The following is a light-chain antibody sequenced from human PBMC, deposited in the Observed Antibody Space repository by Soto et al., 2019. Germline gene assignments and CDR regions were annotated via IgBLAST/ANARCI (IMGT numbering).Light chain of an antibody. J-gene: IGKJ1*01. CDR3: QKYNSAPWT. V-gene: IGKV1-27*01. CDR1: QGISCY. Sequence: DLQMTQSPSSMSASVGDRVTITCRASQGISCYLAWYQHKPGKVPKLLIYAASTLQSGVPSRFSGSGSGTDFTLTISSLQPEDVATYYCQKYNSAPWTFGQGTKVESK. CDR2: AAS.